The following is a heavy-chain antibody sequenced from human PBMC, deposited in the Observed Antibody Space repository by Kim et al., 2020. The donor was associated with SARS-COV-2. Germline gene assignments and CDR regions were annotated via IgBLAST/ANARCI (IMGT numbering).Heavy chain of an antibody. CDR1: GFTFDDYA. J-gene: IGHJ6*02. D-gene: IGHD6-13*01. V-gene: IGHV3-43*02. CDR3: AKDRKYSSSWYVRGSYYGMDV. CDR2: ISGDGGST. Sequence: GGSLRLSCAASGFTFDDYAMHWVRQAPRKGLEWVSLISGDGGSTYYADSVKGRVTISRDHSRNSLYLQMNSLITEDTALYYCAKDRKYSSSWYVRGSYYGMDVWGQGTTVTVSS.